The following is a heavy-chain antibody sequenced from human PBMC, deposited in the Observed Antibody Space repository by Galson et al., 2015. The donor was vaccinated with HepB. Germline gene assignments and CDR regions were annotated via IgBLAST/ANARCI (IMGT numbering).Heavy chain of an antibody. J-gene: IGHJ4*02. Sequence: SVKVSCKASGGTFSSYAISWVRQAPGQGLEWMGGIIPIFGTANYAQKFQGRVTITADESTSTAYMELSSLRSEDTAVYYCARARVDTAMVKTGPIDYWGQGTLVTVSS. V-gene: IGHV1-69*13. CDR1: GGTFSSYA. D-gene: IGHD5-18*01. CDR3: ARARVDTAMVKTGPIDY. CDR2: IIPIFGTA.